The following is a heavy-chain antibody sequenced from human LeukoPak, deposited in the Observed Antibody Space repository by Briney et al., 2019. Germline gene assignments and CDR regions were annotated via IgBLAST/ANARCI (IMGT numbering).Heavy chain of an antibody. CDR1: GGSISSYY. V-gene: IGHV4-59*01. D-gene: IGHD3-22*01. CDR3: ARVHGKIDYYYDSSGYHYFDY. CDR2: IYYSGST. J-gene: IGHJ4*02. Sequence: SETLSLTCTVSGGSISSYYWSWIRQPPGKGLEWIGYIYYSGSTNYNPSLKSRVTISVDTSKNQFSLKLSSVTAADTAVYYCARVHGKIDYYYDSSGYHYFDYWGQGTLVTVSS.